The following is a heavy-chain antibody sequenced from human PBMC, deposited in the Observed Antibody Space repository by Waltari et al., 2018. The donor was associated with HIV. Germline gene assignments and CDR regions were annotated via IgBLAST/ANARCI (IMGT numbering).Heavy chain of an antibody. CDR3: ARARGYSYGYEDY. D-gene: IGHD5-18*01. Sequence: EVQLVEGGGDLVQPGGFLSLSCSSSGFSFSSYSMNWVRQAPGKGLGGISYIMTSGKYIEYANYVKGRFTISRDNSRNSLSLQMYSLRAEDTAVYYCARARGYSYGYEDYCGQGALVTVSS. V-gene: IGHV3-48*04. J-gene: IGHJ4*02. CDR2: IMTSGKYI. CDR1: GFSFSSYS.